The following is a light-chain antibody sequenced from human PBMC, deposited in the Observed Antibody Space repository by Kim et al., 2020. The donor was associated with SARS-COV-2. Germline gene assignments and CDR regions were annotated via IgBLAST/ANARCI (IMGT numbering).Light chain of an antibody. Sequence: GSPGQTASITCSGNKLGDKYACWYQQKPGQSPVLVIYQDSKRPSGIPERFSGSNSGNTATLTISGTQAMDEADYYCQAWDSSTAVFGGGTQLTVL. CDR3: QAWDSSTAV. J-gene: IGLJ7*01. V-gene: IGLV3-1*01. CDR1: KLGDKY. CDR2: QDS.